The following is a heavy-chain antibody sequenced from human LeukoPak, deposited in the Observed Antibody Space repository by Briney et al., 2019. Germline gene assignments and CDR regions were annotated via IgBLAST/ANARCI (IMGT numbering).Heavy chain of an antibody. V-gene: IGHV4-34*01. J-gene: IGHJ4*02. Sequence: SETLSLTCAVYGGSFSGYYWSWIRQPPGKGLEWIGEINHSGSTNYNPSLKSRVTISVDTSKNQFSLKLSSVTAGDTAVYYCARGGVIVVVPAAMGSGFDYWGQGTLVTVSS. CDR3: ARGGVIVVVPAAMGSGFDY. CDR2: INHSGST. D-gene: IGHD2-2*01. CDR1: GGSFSGYY.